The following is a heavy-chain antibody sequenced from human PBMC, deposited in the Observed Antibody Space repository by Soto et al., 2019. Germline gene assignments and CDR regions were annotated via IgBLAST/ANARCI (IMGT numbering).Heavy chain of an antibody. CDR3: ARHYSSGSRNWFDP. V-gene: IGHV4-39*01. CDR2: IYYSGST. Sequence: SETLSLSCSVSDGSINSSSYFWGWVRQPPGKGLEWIGSIYYSGSTYYNPSLMSRVTISVDTSKNQFSLKLSSVTAADTAVFYCARHYSSGSRNWFDPWGQGTLVTV. CDR1: DGSINSSSYF. J-gene: IGHJ5*02. D-gene: IGHD6-19*01.